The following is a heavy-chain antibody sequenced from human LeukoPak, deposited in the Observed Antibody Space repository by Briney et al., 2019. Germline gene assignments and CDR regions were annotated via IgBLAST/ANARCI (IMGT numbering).Heavy chain of an antibody. J-gene: IGHJ4*02. V-gene: IGHV1-69*01. CDR3: ARGPYIVVVPAAMPFDY. D-gene: IGHD2-2*01. CDR1: GGTFSSYA. Sequence: SVKVSCKASGGTFSSYAISWVRQAPGQGLEWMGGIIPIFGTANYAQKFQGRVTITADESTSTAYMELSSLRSEDTAVYYCARGPYIVVVPAAMPFDYWGQGTLVTVSS. CDR2: IIPIFGTA.